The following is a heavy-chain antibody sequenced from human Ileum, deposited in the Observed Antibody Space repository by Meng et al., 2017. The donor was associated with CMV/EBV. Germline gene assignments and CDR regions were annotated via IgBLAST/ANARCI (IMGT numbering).Heavy chain of an antibody. J-gene: IGHJ4*02. CDR2: INLNSGVI. CDR3: ARENWVYDY. V-gene: IGHV1-2*02. Sequence: VQLVQSGPELKKPGASVQVSCKASGNIFTGYYMHWVRQAPGQGLEWVGCINLNSGVIDFAQKFQGRITLTRDTSITTAYMELTRLIYDDTAVYYCARENWVYDYWGQGTLVTVSS. D-gene: IGHD7-27*01. CDR1: GNIFTGYY.